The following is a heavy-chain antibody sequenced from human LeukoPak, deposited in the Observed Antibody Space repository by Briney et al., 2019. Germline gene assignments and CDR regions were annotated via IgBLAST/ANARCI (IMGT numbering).Heavy chain of an antibody. CDR1: GGSFSGYY. D-gene: IGHD3-10*01. CDR2: INRSGST. CDR3: ARYYGSGSYHATSFDY. J-gene: IGHJ4*02. Sequence: LSETLSLTCAVYGGSFSGYYWSWIRQPPGKGLEWIGEINRSGSTNYNPSLKSRVTISVDTSKNQFSLKLSSVTAADTAVYYCARYYGSGSYHATSFDYWGQGTLVTVSS. V-gene: IGHV4-34*01.